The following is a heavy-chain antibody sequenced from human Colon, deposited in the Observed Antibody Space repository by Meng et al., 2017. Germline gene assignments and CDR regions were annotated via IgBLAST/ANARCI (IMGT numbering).Heavy chain of an antibody. CDR3: ARGIWSLTKIAYYFDY. J-gene: IGHJ4*02. CDR1: GYTFTNYA. D-gene: IGHD2/OR15-2a*01. V-gene: IGHV1-3*01. CDR2: INAGNGNT. Sequence: QFQLVQSGVDVKKPGASLKLSCKALGYTFTNYAIHWVRQSPGQRLEWMGWINAGNGNTKYSQNFQGRFTITRDTFASTAYMELSSLRSEDTAVYYCARGIWSLTKIAYYFDYWGQGTLVTVSS.